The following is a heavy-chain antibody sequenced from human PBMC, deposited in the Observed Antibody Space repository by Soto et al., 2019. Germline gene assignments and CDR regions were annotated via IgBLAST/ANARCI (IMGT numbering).Heavy chain of an antibody. Sequence: SGPTRVNPTQTLTMTCTFSGFSLSTSGMCVSWIRQPPGKALEWLALIDWDDDKYYSTSLKTRLTISKDTSKNQVVLTMTNMDPVDTATYYCARSLGGCTYSPSSLAYGMDVPGQGTTVTLPS. CDR2: IDWDDDK. D-gene: IGHD4-4*01. V-gene: IGHV2-70*01. J-gene: IGHJ6*02. CDR1: GFSLSTSGMC. CDR3: ARSLGGCTYSPSSLAYGMDV.